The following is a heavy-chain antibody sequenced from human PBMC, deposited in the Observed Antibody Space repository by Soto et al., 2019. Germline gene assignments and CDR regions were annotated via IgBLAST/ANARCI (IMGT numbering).Heavy chain of an antibody. CDR2: IRDGGEST. CDR3: APHVHCSGGSCHYDAFDI. V-gene: IGHV3-23*01. D-gene: IGHD2-15*01. Sequence: EVQLLEAGGGLVQPGESLRLSCAFSGFIFGNYMMTLVRQAPGKGLEWVSTIRDGGESTYYADSVTGRFTISRDNSKNTLYLQMDSRGVEDTAVYYCAPHVHCSGGSCHYDAFDIRGQGTMVTVSS. CDR1: GFIFGNYM. J-gene: IGHJ3*02.